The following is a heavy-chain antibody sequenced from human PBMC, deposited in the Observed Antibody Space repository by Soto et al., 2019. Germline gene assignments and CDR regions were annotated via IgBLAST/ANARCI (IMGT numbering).Heavy chain of an antibody. V-gene: IGHV3-74*01. J-gene: IGHJ5*02. CDR1: GFTFSYYW. CDR2: INSDGGKT. CDR3: ARGEYCSTTSCYWHHNWFDP. Sequence: GGSLRLSCSASGFTFSYYWMHWVRQAPGKGLVWVSRINSDGGKTGYADSVKGRFTISRDNAKNTLYLQMNSLRAEDTAVYYCARGEYCSTTSCYWHHNWFDPWGQGTLVTVSS. D-gene: IGHD2-2*01.